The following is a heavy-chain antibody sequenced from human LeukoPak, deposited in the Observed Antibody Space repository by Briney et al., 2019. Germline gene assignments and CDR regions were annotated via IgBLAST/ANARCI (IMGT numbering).Heavy chain of an antibody. CDR3: AKADYDILTGYYDFDY. Sequence: GGSLRLSCAASGFTFNSYSMNWVRQAPGKGLEWVAFIRYDGSNKYYADSVKGRFTISRDNSKNTLYLQMNSLRAEDTAVYYCAKADYDILTGYYDFDYWGQGTLVTVSS. J-gene: IGHJ4*02. CDR2: IRYDGSNK. CDR1: GFTFNSYS. D-gene: IGHD3-9*01. V-gene: IGHV3-30*02.